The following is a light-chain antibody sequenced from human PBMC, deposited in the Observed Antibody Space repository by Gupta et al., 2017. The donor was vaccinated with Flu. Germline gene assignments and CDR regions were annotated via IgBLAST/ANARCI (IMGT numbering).Light chain of an antibody. CDR3: QSYDSSITV. CDR2: EYN. Sequence: SSGSIASNYVQCYQQRPGSSPTTVIYEYNQRPSVVPDRFSGSIDSSSNSASLTISGLKTEDEAYYYCQSYDSSITVFGGGTKLTVL. CDR1: SGSIASNY. J-gene: IGLJ3*02. V-gene: IGLV6-57*01.